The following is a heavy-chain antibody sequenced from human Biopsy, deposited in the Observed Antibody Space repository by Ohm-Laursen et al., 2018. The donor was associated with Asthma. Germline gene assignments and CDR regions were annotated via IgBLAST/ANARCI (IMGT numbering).Heavy chain of an antibody. V-gene: IGHV3-30-3*01. D-gene: IGHD6-13*01. Sequence: RSLRLSCTASGTHFGSYNMHWDRQAPGKGLEWVAVITFDGSTQHYGDSVKGRFTITRDNSKNMLFLQMNSLRAEDTAVYYCSRDTLGYYFDIWGQGTQVTVSS. J-gene: IGHJ4*02. CDR2: ITFDGSTQ. CDR1: GTHFGSYN. CDR3: SRDTLGYYFDI.